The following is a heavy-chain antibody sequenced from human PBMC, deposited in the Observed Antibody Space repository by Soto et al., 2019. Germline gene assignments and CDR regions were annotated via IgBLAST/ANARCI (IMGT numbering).Heavy chain of an antibody. CDR2: INPSGGST. J-gene: IGHJ4*02. CDR3: ATDEHSSGYILLY. CDR1: GYAFTSYY. Sequence: ASVKVSCKASGYAFTSYYMHWVRHAPGQGLEWMGIINPSGGSTSYAQKFQGRVTMTRDTSTSTVYMELSSLRSEDTAVYYCATDEHSSGYILLYWGQGTLVTVSS. D-gene: IGHD6-19*01. V-gene: IGHV1-46*01.